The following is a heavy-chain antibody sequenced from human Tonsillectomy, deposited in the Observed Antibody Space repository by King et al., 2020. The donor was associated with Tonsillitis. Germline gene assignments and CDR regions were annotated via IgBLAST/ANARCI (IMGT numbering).Heavy chain of an antibody. CDR1: GDSVSSNSAA. D-gene: IGHD3-22*01. J-gene: IGHJ6*03. V-gene: IGHV6-1*01. CDR2: TYYRSKWYN. CDR3: AREGGSGYSFPGYSYSMDV. Sequence: VQLQQSGPGLVKPSGTLSLTCAISGDSVSSNSAAWNWIRQCPSRGLEWLGRTYYRSKWYNDYAGSVISRITINPDTSKNQVSLRLNSVTPGDTAVDYCAREGGSGYSFPGYSYSMDVWGKGTTVTVSS.